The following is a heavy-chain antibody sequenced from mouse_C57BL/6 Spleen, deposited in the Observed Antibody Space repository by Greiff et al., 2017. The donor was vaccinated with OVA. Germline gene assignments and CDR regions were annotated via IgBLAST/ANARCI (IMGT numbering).Heavy chain of an antibody. J-gene: IGHJ4*01. CDR3: ARHSPNAMDY. D-gene: IGHD2-12*01. CDR2: IDPSDSYT. Sequence: QVQLKQPGAELVMPGASVKLSCKASGYTFTSYWMHWVKQRPGQGLEWIGEIDPSDSYTNYNQKFKGKSTLTVDKSSSTAYMQLSSLTSEDSAVYYCARHSPNAMDYWGQGTSVTVSS. CDR1: GYTFTSYW. V-gene: IGHV1-69*01.